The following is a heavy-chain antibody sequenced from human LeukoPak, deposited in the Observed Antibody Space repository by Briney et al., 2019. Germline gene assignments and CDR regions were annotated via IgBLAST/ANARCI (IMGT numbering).Heavy chain of an antibody. V-gene: IGHV3-23*01. D-gene: IGHD3-22*01. Sequence: GGSLRLSCAASGFTFSSYAMSWVRQAPGKGLEWVSAISGSGGSTYYADSVKGRFTISRDNSKNTLYLQMNSLRAEDTAVYYCARENYYDSSGTTDYWGQGTLVTISS. CDR2: ISGSGGST. J-gene: IGHJ4*02. CDR3: ARENYYDSSGTTDY. CDR1: GFTFSSYA.